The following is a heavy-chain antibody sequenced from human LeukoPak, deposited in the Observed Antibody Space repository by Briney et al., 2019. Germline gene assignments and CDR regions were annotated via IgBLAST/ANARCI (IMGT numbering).Heavy chain of an antibody. Sequence: SETLSLTCAVYGGSFSGYYWGWIRQPPGKGLEWIGSIYYSGSTYYNPSLKSRVTISVDTSKNQFSLKLSSVTAADTAVYYCAIPPYDSSGYDAFDIWGQGTMVTVSS. D-gene: IGHD3-22*01. CDR3: AIPPYDSSGYDAFDI. CDR2: IYYSGST. CDR1: GGSFSGYY. J-gene: IGHJ3*02. V-gene: IGHV4-39*01.